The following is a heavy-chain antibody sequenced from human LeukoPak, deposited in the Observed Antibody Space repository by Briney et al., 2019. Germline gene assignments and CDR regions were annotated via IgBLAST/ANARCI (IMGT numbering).Heavy chain of an antibody. Sequence: GGSLRLSCAASGFTFSTYAMSWVRQAPGKGLEWVSVFYVGGATYYADSVKGRFTISRDNSENTLYLQMKSLRAEDTAVYYCARGDGYNFFDYWGQGTLVTVSS. CDR1: GFTFSTYA. J-gene: IGHJ4*02. D-gene: IGHD5-24*01. CDR3: ARGDGYNFFDY. V-gene: IGHV3-23*03. CDR2: FYVGGAT.